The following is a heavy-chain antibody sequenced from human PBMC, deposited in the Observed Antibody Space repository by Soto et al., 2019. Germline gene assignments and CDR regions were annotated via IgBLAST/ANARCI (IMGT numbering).Heavy chain of an antibody. J-gene: IGHJ4*02. CDR2: INHSGST. D-gene: IGHD3-22*01. CDR1: GGSFSGYY. V-gene: IGHV4-34*01. CDR3: ERGFYYYDSSGYYGY. Sequence: PSETLSLTCAVYGGSFSGYYWSWIRQPPGKGLEWIGEINHSGSTNYNPSLKSRVTISVDTSKNQFSLKLSSVTAADTAVYYCERGFYYYDSSGYYGYWGQGTLVTVSS.